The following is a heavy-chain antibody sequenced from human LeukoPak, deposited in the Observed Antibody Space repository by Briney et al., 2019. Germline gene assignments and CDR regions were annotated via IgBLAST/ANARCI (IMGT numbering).Heavy chain of an antibody. CDR1: GGSISSSTSY. J-gene: IGHJ5*02. CDR2: IYFSGST. Sequence: SETLSLTCTVSGGSISSSTSYWGWIRQPPGKELEWIGSIYFSGSTYYNPSLKSRVAISVDTSKNQFSLKLSSVTAADTAVYYCARDRFTGYQLLNNWFDPWGQGTLVTVSS. CDR3: ARDRFTGYQLLNNWFDP. V-gene: IGHV4-39*07. D-gene: IGHD2-2*01.